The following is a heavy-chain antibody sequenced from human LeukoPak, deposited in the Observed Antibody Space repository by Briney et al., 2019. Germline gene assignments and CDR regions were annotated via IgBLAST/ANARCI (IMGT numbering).Heavy chain of an antibody. CDR2: IKQGGSET. J-gene: IGHJ4*02. D-gene: IGHD4-17*01. V-gene: IGHV3-7*01. CDR3: ARERSYGDYEDY. Sequence: GGSLRLSCAASGFTFSSYWMSWVRQAPGKGVEGVANIKQGGSETYYVESVKGRFTISRDNANNSLYLQMNSLRAEDTAVYYCARERSYGDYEDYWGQRTLVTVSS. CDR1: GFTFSSYW.